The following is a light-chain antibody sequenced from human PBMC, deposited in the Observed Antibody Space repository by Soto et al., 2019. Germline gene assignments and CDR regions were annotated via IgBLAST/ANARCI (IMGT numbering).Light chain of an antibody. J-gene: IGLJ2*01. CDR1: SGDVGGYNY. CDR3: SSYTSSSTLV. Sequence: QPALTQPASVSGAPGQSITISCTGTSGDVGGYNYVSWYQQHPGKAPKLMIYDVSNPPSGVSNRFSGCKSGNTASLTISGLQAEDEADYYCSSYTSSSTLVFGGGTKVTVL. V-gene: IGLV2-14*01. CDR2: DVS.